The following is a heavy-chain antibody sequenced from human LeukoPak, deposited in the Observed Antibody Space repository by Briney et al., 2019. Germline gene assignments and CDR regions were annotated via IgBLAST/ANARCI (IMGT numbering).Heavy chain of an antibody. V-gene: IGHV1-2*04. CDR3: ARDVGGYSYGYFDY. CDR2: INPNSGGT. Sequence: ASVKVSCKASGYTFTGYYMHWVRQAPGQGLEWMGWINPNSGGTNYAQKFQGWVTMTRNTSISTAYMELSSLRSDDTALYYCARDVGGYSYGYFDYWGQGTLVTVSS. D-gene: IGHD5-18*01. J-gene: IGHJ4*02. CDR1: GYTFTGYY.